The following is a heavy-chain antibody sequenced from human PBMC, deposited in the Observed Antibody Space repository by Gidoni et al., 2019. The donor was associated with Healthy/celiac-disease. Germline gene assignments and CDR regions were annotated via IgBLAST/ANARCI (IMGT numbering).Heavy chain of an antibody. CDR1: GGSISSGRDY. V-gene: IGHV4-61*02. CDR2: IYTSGST. CDR3: ARDALEIQRITPGVYYYYGMDV. D-gene: IGHD3-10*01. Sequence: QVQLQESGPGLVKPSQTLSLTCTVSGGSISSGRDYTCWIRQPAGNGLEWIGRIYTSGSTKYNPALTGRVTILVDTSKDQFSLELRSVTAADTAVYYCARDALEIQRITPGVYYYYGMDVWGQGTTVTVSS. J-gene: IGHJ6*02.